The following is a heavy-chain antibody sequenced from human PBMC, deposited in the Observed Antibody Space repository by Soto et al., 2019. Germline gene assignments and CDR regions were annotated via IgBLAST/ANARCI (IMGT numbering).Heavy chain of an antibody. V-gene: IGHV3-23*01. CDR3: TIDVEQLLPQIDF. D-gene: IGHD1-1*01. CDR1: GFTSSATV. CDR2: ISGGGGST. J-gene: IGHJ4*02. Sequence: GGSLRLSCSASGFTSSATVMNWVRQAPGKGLEWVSAISGGGGSTYYADSVKGRFTISRDNSKNTLYLQMNSLRAEDTAVYYCTIDVEQLLPQIDFWGQGMLVTVSS.